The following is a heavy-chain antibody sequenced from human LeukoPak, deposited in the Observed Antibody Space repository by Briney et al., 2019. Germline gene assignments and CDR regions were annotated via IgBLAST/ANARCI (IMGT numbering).Heavy chain of an antibody. V-gene: IGHV4-34*01. CDR3: ARGRFGNLAAAGRAIYFDY. J-gene: IGHJ4*02. CDR1: GGSFSGYY. Sequence: PSETLSLTCAVYGGSFSGYYWSWIRQPPGKGLEWIGEINHSGSTNYNPSLKSRVTISVDTSKNQFSLKLSSVTAADTAVYYCARGRFGNLAAAGRAIYFDYWGQGTLVTVSS. D-gene: IGHD6-13*01. CDR2: INHSGST.